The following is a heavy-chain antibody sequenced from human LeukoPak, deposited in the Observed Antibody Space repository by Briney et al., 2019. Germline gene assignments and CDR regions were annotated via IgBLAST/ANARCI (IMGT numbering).Heavy chain of an antibody. D-gene: IGHD4-17*01. CDR2: IIPIFGTA. V-gene: IGHV1-69*01. CDR3: ARLEITTVTTSDY. CDR1: GGTFSSYA. Sequence: PVKVSCKASGGTFSSYAISWVRQAPGQGLEWMGGIIPIFGTANYAQKFQGRVTITADESTSTAYMELSSLRSEDTAVYYCARLEITTVTTSDYWGQGTLVTVSS. J-gene: IGHJ4*02.